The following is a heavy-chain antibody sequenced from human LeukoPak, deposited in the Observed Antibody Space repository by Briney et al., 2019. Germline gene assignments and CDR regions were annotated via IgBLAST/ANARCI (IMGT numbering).Heavy chain of an antibody. CDR1: GFTFSTYA. Sequence: GGSLRLSCAASGFTFSTYAMSWVRQAPGKGLEWVSTISGSGGSTYYADSVKGRFTISRDNSKNTLYLQMNSLRAEDTAVYYCAKDGGSAIVVVIRYYFDYWGQGTLVTVSS. V-gene: IGHV3-23*01. CDR3: AKDGGSAIVVVIRYYFDY. D-gene: IGHD3-22*01. J-gene: IGHJ4*02. CDR2: ISGSGGST.